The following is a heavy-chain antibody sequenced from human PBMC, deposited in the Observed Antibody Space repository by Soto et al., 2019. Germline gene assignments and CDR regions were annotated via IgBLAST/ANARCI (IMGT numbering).Heavy chain of an antibody. Sequence: SQTLSLTCAISGDSVSSNSAAWNWIRQSPSRGLEWLGRAYYRSKWYNDYAVPVKSRITINPDTTKNQISLQVDSVAPEDTAVYYCARESAGTYYFNYWGQGALNTVSS. V-gene: IGHV6-1*01. CDR3: ARESAGTYYFNY. CDR2: AYYRSKWYN. CDR1: GDSVSSNSAA. J-gene: IGHJ4*02. D-gene: IGHD6-19*01.